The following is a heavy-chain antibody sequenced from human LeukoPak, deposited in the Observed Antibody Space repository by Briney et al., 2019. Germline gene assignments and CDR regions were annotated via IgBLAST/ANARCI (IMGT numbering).Heavy chain of an antibody. Sequence: GGSLRLSCAASGFTFSSYEMNWVRQAPEKGLEWVSYISSSGSTIYYADSVKGRFTISRDNAKNSLYLQMNSLRAEDTAVYYCARRGWLGYCSSTSCPRWFGPWGQGTLVTVSS. D-gene: IGHD2-2*01. CDR3: ARRGWLGYCSSTSCPRWFGP. J-gene: IGHJ5*02. CDR2: ISSSGSTI. CDR1: GFTFSSYE. V-gene: IGHV3-48*03.